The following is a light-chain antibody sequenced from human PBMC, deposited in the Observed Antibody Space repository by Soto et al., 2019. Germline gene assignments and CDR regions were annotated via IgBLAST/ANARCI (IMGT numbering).Light chain of an antibody. Sequence: EIVLTQSPGTLSLSPGERATLSCRASRSVSSSYLAWYQQKPGQAPRLLIYNTSTRATGIPARFSGSGSGTDFTLTISSLEPEDFAVYYCQQRSNWPPITFGQGTRLEIK. J-gene: IGKJ5*01. CDR3: QQRSNWPPIT. CDR1: RSVSSSY. V-gene: IGKV3D-20*02. CDR2: NTS.